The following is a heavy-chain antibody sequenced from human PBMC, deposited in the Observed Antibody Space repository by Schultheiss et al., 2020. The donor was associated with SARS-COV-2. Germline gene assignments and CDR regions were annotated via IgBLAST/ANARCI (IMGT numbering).Heavy chain of an antibody. J-gene: IGHJ5*02. CDR1: GYTFTSYA. V-gene: IGHV1-69*04. D-gene: IGHD6-13*01. Sequence: SVKVSCKASGYTFTSYAISWVRQAPGQGLEWMGRIIPILGIANYAQKFQGRVTITADKSTSTAYMELSSLRSEDTAVYYCARESRIAAAGIGWFDPWGQGTLVTVSS. CDR3: ARESRIAAAGIGWFDP. CDR2: IIPILGIA.